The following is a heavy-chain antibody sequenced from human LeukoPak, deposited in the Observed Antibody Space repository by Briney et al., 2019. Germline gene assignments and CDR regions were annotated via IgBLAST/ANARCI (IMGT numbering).Heavy chain of an antibody. V-gene: IGHV3-53*01. CDR2: IYPGGGT. D-gene: IGHD6-13*01. CDR3: AKAGIINISWNWFDP. Sequence: GGSLRLSCAVSGFTVTNNYMSWVRQAPGKGLEWVSIIYPGGGTYYADSVKGRFTISRDNSKNTLYLQINSLRVEDTAVYYCAKAGIINISWNWFDPWGQGTLVTVSS. CDR1: GFTVTNNY. J-gene: IGHJ5*02.